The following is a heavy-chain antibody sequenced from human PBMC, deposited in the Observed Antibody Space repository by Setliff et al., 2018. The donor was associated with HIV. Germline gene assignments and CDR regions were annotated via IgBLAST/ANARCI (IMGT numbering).Heavy chain of an antibody. V-gene: IGHV4-39*02. CDR2: IYSSGST. CDR3: ARSFSGRYFWSGYYTGPDPKGENAFDI. Sequence: TLSLTCTVSGGSISNSNYFWGWIRQPPGKGLEWIGRIYSSGSTYYQPSLQGRVSMSIDSSKNHFSLSLRYVTAADTAVYYCARSFSGRYFWSGYYTGPDPKGENAFDIWGQGTMVTV. D-gene: IGHD3-3*01. J-gene: IGHJ3*02. CDR1: GGSISNSNYF.